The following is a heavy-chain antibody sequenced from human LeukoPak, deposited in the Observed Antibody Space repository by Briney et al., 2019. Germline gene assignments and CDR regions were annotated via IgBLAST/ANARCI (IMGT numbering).Heavy chain of an antibody. Sequence: GGSLRLSCAASGIAVIGNYMSWVRQPPGKGLERVSFISINTDTFYADSVRGRFTISRDSYRNTLFLQMNSLSDADSAISYSAIAQSWDELFDSWGQGTLVTVSS. V-gene: IGHV3-53*01. D-gene: IGHD1-26*01. CDR2: ISINTDT. CDR1: GIAVIGNY. J-gene: IGHJ4*02. CDR3: AIAQSWDELFDS.